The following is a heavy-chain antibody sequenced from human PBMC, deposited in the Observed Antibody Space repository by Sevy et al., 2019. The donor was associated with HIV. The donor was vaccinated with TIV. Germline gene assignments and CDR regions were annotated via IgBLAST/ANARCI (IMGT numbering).Heavy chain of an antibody. Sequence: GGSLRLSCAASGFIFSNYGMNWVRQAPGKGLEWVSSISSSGSYIYYGDSMKGRFTISIDNAKNSLFLQMNSLRAEDTAVYYCAREDYSNYYFYAMDVWGQGTTVTVSS. V-gene: IGHV3-21*01. CDR3: AREDYSNYYFYAMDV. CDR1: GFIFSNYG. D-gene: IGHD4-4*01. CDR2: ISSSGSYI. J-gene: IGHJ6*02.